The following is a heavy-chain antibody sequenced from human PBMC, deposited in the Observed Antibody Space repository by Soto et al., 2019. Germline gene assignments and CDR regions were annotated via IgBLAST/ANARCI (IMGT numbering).Heavy chain of an antibody. V-gene: IGHV1-69*12. J-gene: IGHJ2*01. D-gene: IGHD3-22*01. CDR3: ARVPSSYDSSGYYSFGWYFDL. Sequence: QVQLVQSGAEVKKPGSSVKVSCKASGGTFSSYAISWVRQAPGQGLEWMGGIIPILGTANYAQKFQGRVTITAAESTSTAYMELSSLSSEDTAVYYCARVPSSYDSSGYYSFGWYFDLWGRGTLVTVSS. CDR2: IIPILGTA. CDR1: GGTFSSYA.